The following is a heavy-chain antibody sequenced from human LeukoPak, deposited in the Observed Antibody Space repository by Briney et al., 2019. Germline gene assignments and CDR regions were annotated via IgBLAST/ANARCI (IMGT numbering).Heavy chain of an antibody. CDR2: INPNSGGT. D-gene: IGHD4-23*01. Sequence: ASVKVSCKASGYTFTGYYMHWVRQAPGQGLEWMGWINPNSGGTNYAQKFQGRVTMTRDTSISTAYTELSRLRSDDTAVYYCARHDYGGNAARYWGQGTLVTVSS. CDR1: GYTFTGYY. V-gene: IGHV1-2*02. J-gene: IGHJ4*02. CDR3: ARHDYGGNAARY.